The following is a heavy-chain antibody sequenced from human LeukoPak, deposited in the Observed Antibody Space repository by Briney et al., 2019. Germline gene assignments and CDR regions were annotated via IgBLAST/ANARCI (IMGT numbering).Heavy chain of an antibody. CDR2: IYYSGST. Sequence: SETLSLTCTVSGGSINSSSYYWGWIRQPPGKGLEWIESIYYSGSTYYNPSLKSRVTIPVDTSKNQFSLKLSSVTAADTAVYYCARHVPNVCGSYRYWFDPWGQGTLVTVSS. J-gene: IGHJ5*02. D-gene: IGHD3-16*02. CDR3: ARHVPNVCGSYRYWFDP. V-gene: IGHV4-39*01. CDR1: GGSINSSSYY.